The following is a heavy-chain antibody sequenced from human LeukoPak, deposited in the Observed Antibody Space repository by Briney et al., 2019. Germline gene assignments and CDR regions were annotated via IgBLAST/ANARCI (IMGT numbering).Heavy chain of an antibody. CDR1: GFTFSSYS. CDR3: ARDLLRDGYNLYYFDY. V-gene: IGHV3-21*01. CDR2: ISSSSSYI. Sequence: PGGSLRLSCAASGFTFSSYSMNWVRQAPGKGLEWVSSISSSSSYIYCADSVKGRFTISRDNAKNSLYLQMNSLRAEDTAVYYCARDLLRDGYNLYYFDYWGQGTLVTVSS. J-gene: IGHJ4*02. D-gene: IGHD5-24*01.